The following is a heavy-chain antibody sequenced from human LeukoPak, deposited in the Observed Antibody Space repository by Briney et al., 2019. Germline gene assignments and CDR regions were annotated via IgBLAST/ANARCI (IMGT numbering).Heavy chain of an antibody. Sequence: PSETLSLTCAVYGGSISGYYWSWIRRPPGKGLEWIGEINHSGSTNYNPSLKSRVTISVDTSKNQFSLKLSSVTAADTAVYYCARGQGERTRSSPYYFDYWGQGTLATVSS. CDR2: INHSGST. V-gene: IGHV4-34*01. CDR1: GGSISGYY. D-gene: IGHD6-6*01. J-gene: IGHJ4*02. CDR3: ARGQGERTRSSPYYFDY.